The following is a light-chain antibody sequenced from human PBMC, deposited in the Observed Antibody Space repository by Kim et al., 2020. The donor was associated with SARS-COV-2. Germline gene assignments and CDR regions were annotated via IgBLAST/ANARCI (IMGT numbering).Light chain of an antibody. CDR3: QQYNSYWT. Sequence: SASVGDRVTSTCRASQSNSSWLAWYQQKPVKAPKLLIYKASSLESGVPSRFSGSGSGTEFTLTISSLQPDDFATYYCQQYNSYWTFGQGTKVDIK. V-gene: IGKV1-5*03. J-gene: IGKJ1*01. CDR2: KAS. CDR1: QSNSSW.